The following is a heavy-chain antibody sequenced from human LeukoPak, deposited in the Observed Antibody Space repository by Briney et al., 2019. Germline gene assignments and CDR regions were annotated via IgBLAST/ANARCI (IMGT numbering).Heavy chain of an antibody. V-gene: IGHV1-8*01. Sequence: ASVKVSCKVSGYTFTSYDINWVRQATGQGLEWMGWMNPNSGNTGYAQKFQGRVTITRNTSISTAYMELSSLRSEDTAVYYCARASRDYGDYGGDAFDIWGQGTMVTVSS. CDR1: GYTFTSYD. CDR2: MNPNSGNT. CDR3: ARASRDYGDYGGDAFDI. D-gene: IGHD4-17*01. J-gene: IGHJ3*02.